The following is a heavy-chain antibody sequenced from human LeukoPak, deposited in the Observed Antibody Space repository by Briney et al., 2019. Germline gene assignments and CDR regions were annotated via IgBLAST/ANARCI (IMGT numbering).Heavy chain of an antibody. CDR1: GGSISSYY. CDR2: IYYSGST. CDR3: ARADTAMATPFDY. J-gene: IGHJ4*02. V-gene: IGHV4-59*12. Sequence: SETLSLTCTVSGGSISSYYWSWIRQPPGKGLEWIGYIYYSGSTYYNPSLKSRVTISVDTSKNQFSLKLSSVTAADTAVYYCARADTAMATPFDYWGQGTLVTVSS. D-gene: IGHD5-18*01.